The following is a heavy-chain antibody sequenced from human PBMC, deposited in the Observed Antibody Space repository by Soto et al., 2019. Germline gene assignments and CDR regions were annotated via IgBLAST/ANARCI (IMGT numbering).Heavy chain of an antibody. Sequence: GGSLRLSCAASGFTFDDYAMHWVRQAPGKGLEWVSGISWNSGSIGYADSVKGRFTISRDNAKNSLYLQMNSLRAEDTALYYCAKDTYYDFWSGDDAFDIWGQGTMVTVSS. CDR3: AKDTYYDFWSGDDAFDI. V-gene: IGHV3-9*01. CDR1: GFTFDDYA. D-gene: IGHD3-3*01. J-gene: IGHJ3*02. CDR2: ISWNSGSI.